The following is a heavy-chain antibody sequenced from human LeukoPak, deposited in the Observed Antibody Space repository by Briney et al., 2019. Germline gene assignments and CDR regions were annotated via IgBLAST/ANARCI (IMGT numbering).Heavy chain of an antibody. CDR1: GASISNYY. Sequence: SETLSLTCTVSGASISNYYWSWIRQPPGKGLEWIGYIYYSGSTNYNPSLKSRVTISVGTSKNQFSLRLSSVTAADTAVYYCAAEGGSGFDYWGQGTLVTVSS. D-gene: IGHD6-19*01. CDR3: AAEGGSGFDY. V-gene: IGHV4-59*01. J-gene: IGHJ4*02. CDR2: IYYSGST.